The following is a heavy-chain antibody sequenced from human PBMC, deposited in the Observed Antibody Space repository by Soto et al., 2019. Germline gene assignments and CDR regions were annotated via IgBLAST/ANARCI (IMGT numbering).Heavy chain of an antibody. J-gene: IGHJ6*02. CDR2: IYYSGST. CDR1: GGSISSYY. Sequence: SETLSLTCTVSGGSISSYYWSWIRQPPGKGLEWIGYIYYSGSTNYNPSLKSRVTISVDTSKNQFSLKLSSVTAADTAVYYCARDGGSRLDYYYYGMDVWGQGTTVTVSS. V-gene: IGHV4-59*01. D-gene: IGHD2-15*01. CDR3: ARDGGSRLDYYYYGMDV.